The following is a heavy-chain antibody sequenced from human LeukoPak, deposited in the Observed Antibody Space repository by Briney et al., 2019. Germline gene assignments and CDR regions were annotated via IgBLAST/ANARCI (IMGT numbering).Heavy chain of an antibody. CDR3: ARGKTGYYYYYYYMDV. D-gene: IGHD7-27*01. CDR2: INHSGST. J-gene: IGHJ6*03. Sequence: SETLSLTCAVYGGSFSGYYWSSIRQPPGKGLEWIGEINHSGSTNYNPSLKSRVTISVDTSKSQFSLKLSSVTAADTAVYYCARGKTGYYYYYYYMDVWGKGTTVTVSS. V-gene: IGHV4-34*01. CDR1: GGSFSGYY.